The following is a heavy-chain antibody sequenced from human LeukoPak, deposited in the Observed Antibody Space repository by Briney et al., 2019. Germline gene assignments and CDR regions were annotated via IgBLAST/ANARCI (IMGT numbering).Heavy chain of an antibody. CDR1: GYTFTTYD. J-gene: IGHJ4*02. CDR2: MNPNSGNT. CDR3: ARGVSVAAAGYVDY. D-gene: IGHD6-13*01. Sequence: GASVKVSCKASGYTFTTYDINWVRQATGQGLEWMGWMNPNSGNTGYAQKFQGRVTMTRNTSMSTAYMELRSLRSDDTAVYYCARGVSVAAAGYVDYWGQGTLVTVSS. V-gene: IGHV1-8*01.